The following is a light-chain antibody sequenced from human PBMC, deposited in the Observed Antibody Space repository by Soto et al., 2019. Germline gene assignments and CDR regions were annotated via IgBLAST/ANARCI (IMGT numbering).Light chain of an antibody. CDR1: QGISNY. J-gene: IGKJ1*01. CDR2: AAS. Sequence: DIQMTQSPSSLSASVGDRVTITCRASQGISNYLVWYQQKTGKVPKLLIYAASTLQSGFPSRFSGSGSGTDFTLTISSLQAEDGATDYYQNYNGGPWAFGQGTKVDIK. CDR3: QNYNGGPWA. V-gene: IGKV1-27*01.